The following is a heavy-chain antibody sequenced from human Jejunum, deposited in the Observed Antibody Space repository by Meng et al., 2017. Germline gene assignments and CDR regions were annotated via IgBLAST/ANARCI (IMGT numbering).Heavy chain of an antibody. Sequence: VQLVESGGGVVQPGRSLRLSCAASGFTFSSYAMHWVRQAPGKGLEWVSSISGSVGTTFYADSVKGRFTISRDNSRNTLHLQMDSLRPEDTAVYYCARDQDGAGPTVDYWGQGTLVTVSS. D-gene: IGHD1-14*01. CDR2: ISGSVGTT. CDR1: GFTFSSYA. J-gene: IGHJ4*02. V-gene: IGHV3-23*04. CDR3: ARDQDGAGPTVDY.